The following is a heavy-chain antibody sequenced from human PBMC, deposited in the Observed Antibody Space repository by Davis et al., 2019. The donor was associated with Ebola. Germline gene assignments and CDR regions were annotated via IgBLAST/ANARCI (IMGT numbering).Heavy chain of an antibody. CDR3: ARDQGGYSGYDYYDY. V-gene: IGHV3-30*02. CDR2: VRSHGSDD. D-gene: IGHD5-12*01. CDR1: GFTFSSYW. J-gene: IGHJ4*02. Sequence: GESLKISCAASGFTFSSYWMHWVRQAPGRGLEWVAFVRSHGSDDHYADSVKGRFTISRDNSKNTLYLQMNSLRAEDTAVYYCARDQGGYSGYDYYDYWGQGTLVTVSS.